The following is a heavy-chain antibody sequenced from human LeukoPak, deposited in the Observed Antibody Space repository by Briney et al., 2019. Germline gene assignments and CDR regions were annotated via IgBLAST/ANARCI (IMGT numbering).Heavy chain of an antibody. Sequence: SETLSLTCTVSGGSISSYYWSWILQPPGNGLEWIGYIYYSGSTNYNPSLKSRVTISVDTSKNQFSLKLSSVTAADTAVYYCASYSYYYDSSGYFDYWGQGTLVTVSS. CDR3: ASYSYYYDSSGYFDY. V-gene: IGHV4-59*01. CDR1: GGSISSYY. D-gene: IGHD3-22*01. J-gene: IGHJ4*02. CDR2: IYYSGST.